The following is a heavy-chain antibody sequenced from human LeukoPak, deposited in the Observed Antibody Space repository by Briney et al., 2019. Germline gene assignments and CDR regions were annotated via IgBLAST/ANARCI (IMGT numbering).Heavy chain of an antibody. CDR2: ISGSGGST. Sequence: GGSLRLSCAASGFTFSSYGMHWVRQAPGKGLEWVSAISGSGGSTYYADSVKGRFTISRDNSKNTLYLQMNSLRAEDTAVYYCAKTLNYYDSSGYYYEIDAFDIWGQGTVVTVSS. CDR3: AKTLNYYDSSGYYYEIDAFDI. CDR1: GFTFSSYG. D-gene: IGHD3-22*01. J-gene: IGHJ3*02. V-gene: IGHV3-23*01.